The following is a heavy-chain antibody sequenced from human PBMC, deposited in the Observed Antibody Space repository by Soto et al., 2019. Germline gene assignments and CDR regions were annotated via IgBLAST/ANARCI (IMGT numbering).Heavy chain of an antibody. CDR1: GFTFSDYW. Sequence: EVQLVVSGGGLVQPGGSLRLSCAASGFTFSDYWMTWVRQAPGKGLEWVANIKQDKTEEYYVDSVKGRFAISRDNAKNSLYLQMKSLRVEDTAVYYCARGGQWFGELFLDYWGQGILVTVSA. CDR2: IKQDKTEE. CDR3: ARGGQWFGELFLDY. D-gene: IGHD3-10*01. J-gene: IGHJ4*02. V-gene: IGHV3-7*05.